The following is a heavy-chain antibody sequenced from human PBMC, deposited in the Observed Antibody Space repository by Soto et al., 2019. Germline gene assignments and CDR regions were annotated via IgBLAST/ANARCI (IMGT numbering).Heavy chain of an antibody. J-gene: IGHJ6*02. D-gene: IGHD3-3*01. CDR1: GFTFSSYA. V-gene: IGHV3-30-3*01. Sequence: GGSLRLSCAASGFTFSSYAMHWVRQAPGKGLEWVAVISYDGSNKYYADSVKGRFTISRDNSKNTLYLQMNSLRAEDTAVYYCARSIITILDYGMDVWGQGTTVTVSS. CDR2: ISYDGSNK. CDR3: ARSIITILDYGMDV.